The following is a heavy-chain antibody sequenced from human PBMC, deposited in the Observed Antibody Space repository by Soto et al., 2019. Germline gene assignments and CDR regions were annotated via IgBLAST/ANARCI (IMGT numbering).Heavy chain of an antibody. CDR1: GGSISSYY. V-gene: IGHV4-59*08. J-gene: IGHJ6*03. D-gene: IGHD6-19*01. CDR2: IYYSGST. CDR3: ASTKGHCLVGYYYYYMYV. Sequence: QVQLQESGPGLVKPSETLSLTCTVSGGSISSYYWSWIRQPPGKGLEWIGYIYYSGSTNYNPSLKSLVTISVDTSKNQFSLKLSSVTAADTAVYYCASTKGHCLVGYYYYYMYVWGKGTPVTVSS.